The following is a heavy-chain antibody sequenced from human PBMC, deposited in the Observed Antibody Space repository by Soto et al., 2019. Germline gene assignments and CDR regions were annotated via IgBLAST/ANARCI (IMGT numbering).Heavy chain of an antibody. Sequence: QVQLVQSGTEVKKPGSSVKVSCKASGGTFSTLAVSWVRQAPGQGLEWMGGIIPIFGRPVYAQKFQGRVTITADESTSIVYMKLSSLSSADTAVYYCARAPYEDYAGPEPNYFDSWGQGTLVTVSS. V-gene: IGHV1-69*01. CDR1: GGTFSTLA. D-gene: IGHD4-17*01. CDR2: IIPIFGRP. CDR3: ARAPYEDYAGPEPNYFDS. J-gene: IGHJ4*02.